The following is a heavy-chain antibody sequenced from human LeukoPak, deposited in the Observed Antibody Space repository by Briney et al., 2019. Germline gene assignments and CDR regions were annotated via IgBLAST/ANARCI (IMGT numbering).Heavy chain of an antibody. D-gene: IGHD3-10*01. Sequence: PSETLSLTCTVSGGSISSSNYYWGWIRQPPGKGLEWIGNIYYSGSTYYNPSLKSRVTISVDTSKNQFSLKLSSVTAADTAVYYCARRSELLWFGVNWFDPWGQGTLVTVSS. J-gene: IGHJ5*02. CDR2: IYYSGST. CDR1: GGSISSSNYY. V-gene: IGHV4-39*07. CDR3: ARRSELLWFGVNWFDP.